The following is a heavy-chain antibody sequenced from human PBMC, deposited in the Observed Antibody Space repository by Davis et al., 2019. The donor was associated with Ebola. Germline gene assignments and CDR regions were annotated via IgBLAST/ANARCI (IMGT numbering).Heavy chain of an antibody. J-gene: IGHJ4*02. D-gene: IGHD4-17*01. CDR1: GINLSTYE. V-gene: IGHV3-48*03. Sequence: GESLKISCASSGINLSTYEMNWVRQAPGKGLEWIAYISRSGKTQYYAESVKGRFTISRDSAKNSVYLQTSGLRVEDTAVYYCAKAAVTTRTYYFDYWGQGTLVTVSS. CDR2: ISRSGKTQ. CDR3: AKAAVTTRTYYFDY.